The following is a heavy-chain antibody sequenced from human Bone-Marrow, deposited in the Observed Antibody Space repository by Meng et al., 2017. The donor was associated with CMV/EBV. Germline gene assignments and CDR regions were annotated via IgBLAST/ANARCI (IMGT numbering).Heavy chain of an antibody. D-gene: IGHD2-2*01. CDR2: FDPEDGET. J-gene: IGHJ6*02. Sequence: ASVKVSCKVSGYTLTELSMHWVRQAPGKGLEWMGGFDPEDGETIYAQKFQGRVTMTEDTSTDTAYMELSRLRSDDTAVYYCARHLPQRRGTGYQLSLARYYGMDVWGQGTTVTVSS. CDR3: ARHLPQRRGTGYQLSLARYYGMDV. V-gene: IGHV1-24*01. CDR1: GYTLTELS.